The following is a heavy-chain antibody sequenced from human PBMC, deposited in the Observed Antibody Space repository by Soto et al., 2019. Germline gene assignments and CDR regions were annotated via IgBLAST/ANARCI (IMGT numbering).Heavy chain of an antibody. Sequence: EVQLLESGGGLVQPGGSLRLSCAASGFTFSSYAMSWVRQAPGKGLEWVSAISGSGGSTYYADSVKGRFTISRDNSKNTLDLQMNSLRAEDTAVYYCAKDHGSRDAFDIWGQGTMVIVYS. CDR1: GFTFSSYA. V-gene: IGHV3-23*01. CDR3: AKDHGSRDAFDI. J-gene: IGHJ3*02. CDR2: ISGSGGST. D-gene: IGHD2-2*01.